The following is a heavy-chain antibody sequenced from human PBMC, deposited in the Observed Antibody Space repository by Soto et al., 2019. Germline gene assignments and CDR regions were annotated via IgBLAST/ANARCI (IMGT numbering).Heavy chain of an antibody. J-gene: IGHJ3*02. D-gene: IGHD6-13*01. V-gene: IGHV2-70*11. CDR2: IDWDDDK. CDR3: APINTFALAAAGTAVSAFDI. Sequence: SGPTLWNPTQTLTLPCTFSGFSVCTSGMCVSWIRQPPGKALEWLARIDWDDDKYYSTSLKTRLTISKDTSKNQLVLTMTNMDPVDTATYYCAPINTFALAAAGTAVSAFDIWRQGTMVPVAS. CDR1: GFSVCTSGMC.